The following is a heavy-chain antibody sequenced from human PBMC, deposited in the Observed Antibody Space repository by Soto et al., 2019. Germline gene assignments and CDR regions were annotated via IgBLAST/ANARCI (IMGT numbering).Heavy chain of an antibody. CDR1: GFTFSNAW. D-gene: IGHD3-22*01. J-gene: IGHJ4*02. CDR3: TTQGGSYYDSSGYYYSDY. V-gene: IGHV3-15*01. Sequence: AGGSLRLSCAASGFTFSNAWMSWVRQAPGKGLEWVGRIKSKTDGGTTDYAAPVKGRFTISRDDSKNTLYLQMNSLKTEDTAVYYCTTQGGSYYDSSGYYYSDYWGQGTLVTVSS. CDR2: IKSKTDGGTT.